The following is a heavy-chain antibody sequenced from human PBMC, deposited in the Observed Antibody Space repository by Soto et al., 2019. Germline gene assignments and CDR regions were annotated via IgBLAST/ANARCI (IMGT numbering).Heavy chain of an antibody. Sequence: PGGSLRLSCAASGFTFSSYGMHWVRQAPGKGLEWVAVIWYDGSNKYYADSVKGRFTISRDNSKNTLYLQMNSLRAEDTAVYYCARDYYDSSGYPVNDYWGQGTLVTVSS. CDR2: IWYDGSNK. CDR1: GFTFSSYG. V-gene: IGHV3-33*01. CDR3: ARDYYDSSGYPVNDY. J-gene: IGHJ4*02. D-gene: IGHD3-22*01.